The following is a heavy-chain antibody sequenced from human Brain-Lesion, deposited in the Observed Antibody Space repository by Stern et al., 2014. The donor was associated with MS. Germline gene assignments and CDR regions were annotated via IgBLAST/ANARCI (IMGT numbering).Heavy chain of an antibody. J-gene: IGHJ5*02. CDR1: TSYA. V-gene: IGHV4-39*01. D-gene: IGHD2-15*01. Sequence: TSYAWAWIRQPPGKGLEWIGTIYYSGNTYYSPSLKSRLTISLDTSKNQFSLQPRSVTAADTAVYYCAGEEDIRYCSGGSCTGNWFDPWGQGTLVTVSS. CDR2: IYYSGNT. CDR3: AGEEDIRYCSGGSCTGNWFDP.